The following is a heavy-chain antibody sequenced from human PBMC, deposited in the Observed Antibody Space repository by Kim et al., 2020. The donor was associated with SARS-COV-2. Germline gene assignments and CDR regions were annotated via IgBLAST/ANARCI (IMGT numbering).Heavy chain of an antibody. CDR1: GFTFRTNS. J-gene: IGHJ4*02. CDR2: ISGSSGGT. Sequence: GGSLRLSCAASGFTFRTNSMSWVRQVPGKGLQWVATISGSSGGTFYADSVKGRFTISRDNSKNTLYLQMNSLRVEDTALYHCAKDRLASWSWVYDYWGQGGLVIVSS. V-gene: IGHV3-23*01. D-gene: IGHD1-26*01. CDR3: AKDRLASWSWVYDY.